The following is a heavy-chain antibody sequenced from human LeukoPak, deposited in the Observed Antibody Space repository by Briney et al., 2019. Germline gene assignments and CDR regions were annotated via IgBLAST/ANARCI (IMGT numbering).Heavy chain of an antibody. CDR2: ISYDGSNE. V-gene: IGHV3-30-3*02. CDR3: AKPDYYYGSGSYYNPIDY. Sequence: PGGSLRLSCAASRFTLSSYAMHWVRQAPGKGLEWVAVISYDGSNEYYADSVKGRFTISRDNSKNTLYLQMNSLRAEDTAVYYCAKPDYYYGSGSYYNPIDYWGQGTLVTVSS. CDR1: RFTLSSYA. D-gene: IGHD3-10*01. J-gene: IGHJ4*02.